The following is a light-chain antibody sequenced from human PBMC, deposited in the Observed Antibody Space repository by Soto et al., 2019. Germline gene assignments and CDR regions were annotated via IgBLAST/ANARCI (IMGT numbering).Light chain of an antibody. CDR3: ATWDDSLNGGV. Sequence: QSVLTQPPSASATPGQSVTISCSGGSSNIGSNTVNWYQQLPGTAPKLLIYSNNQRPSGVPDRFSGSKSGTSASLAISGLQSEDDADYYCATWDDSLNGGVFGGGTKLTVL. CDR1: SSNIGSNT. V-gene: IGLV1-44*01. CDR2: SNN. J-gene: IGLJ3*02.